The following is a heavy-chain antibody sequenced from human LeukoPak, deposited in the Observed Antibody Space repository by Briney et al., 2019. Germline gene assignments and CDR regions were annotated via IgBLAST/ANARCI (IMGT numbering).Heavy chain of an antibody. J-gene: IGHJ4*02. V-gene: IGHV4-34*01. CDR3: ARVPWDY. CDR1: GGSFSGYY. Sequence: SETLSLTCAVYGGSFSGYYWSWIRQPPGKGLEWIGEINHSGSTNYNPSLKSRVTISVDTSKNQFSLKLSSVTAADTAVYYCARVPWDYWGQGTLVTVSS. CDR2: INHSGST.